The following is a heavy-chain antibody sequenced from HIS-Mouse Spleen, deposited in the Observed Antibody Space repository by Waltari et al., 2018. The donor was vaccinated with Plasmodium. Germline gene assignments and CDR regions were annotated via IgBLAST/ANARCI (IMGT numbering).Heavy chain of an antibody. V-gene: IGHV4-34*01. CDR3: ARGRRIVVVTAPRGFFDY. CDR1: GGSFSGYY. Sequence: QVQLQQWGAGLLKPSETLSLTCAVYGGSFSGYYWRWIRQPPGQGLEWIGEINHSGSNNYNPSLKSRVTISVDTSKNQFSLKLSSVTAADTAVYYCARGRRIVVVTAPRGFFDYWGQGTLVTVSS. J-gene: IGHJ4*02. D-gene: IGHD2-21*02. CDR2: INHSGSN.